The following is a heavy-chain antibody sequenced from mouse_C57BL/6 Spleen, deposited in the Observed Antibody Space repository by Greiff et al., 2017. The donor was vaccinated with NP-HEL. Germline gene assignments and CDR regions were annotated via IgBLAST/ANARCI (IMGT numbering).Heavy chain of an antibody. D-gene: IGHD2-3*01. Sequence: QVHVKQPGAELVKPGASVKLSCKASGYTFTSYWMPWVKQRPGRGLEWIGRIDPNSGGTKYNEKFKSKATLTVDKPSSTAYMQLSSLTSEDSAVYDCARGDDGYYYFDYWGQGTTLTVSS. CDR3: ARGDDGYYYFDY. CDR2: IDPNSGGT. CDR1: GYTFTSYW. V-gene: IGHV1-72*01. J-gene: IGHJ2*01.